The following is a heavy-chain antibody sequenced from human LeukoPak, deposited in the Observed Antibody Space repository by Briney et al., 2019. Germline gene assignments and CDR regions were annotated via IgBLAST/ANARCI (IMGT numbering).Heavy chain of an antibody. CDR1: GGSISSFY. CDR3: ARASRSGPRGGYSYAFDI. Sequence: SETLSLTCTVSGGSISSFYWSWIRQPPGKGLEWIGYIYHSGSTNYNPSLKSRVTISVDTSKNQLSLKLSSVTAADTAVYYCARASRSGPRGGYSYAFDIWGQGTMVTVSS. D-gene: IGHD3-22*01. J-gene: IGHJ3*02. CDR2: IYHSGST. V-gene: IGHV4-59*12.